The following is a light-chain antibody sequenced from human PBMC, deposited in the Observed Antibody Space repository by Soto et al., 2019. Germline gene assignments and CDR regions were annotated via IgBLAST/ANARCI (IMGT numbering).Light chain of an antibody. CDR3: QQRADWPLT. V-gene: IGKV3-11*01. CDR1: HSIGPY. J-gene: IGKJ4*01. CDR2: DVS. Sequence: EIVLTQSPATVSLSPGERATLSCRTSHSIGPYLAWYQQKPGQAPRLLIYDVSIRATGIPARFSGSGSGTDFTLTVSSLEPADVAVYYCQQRADWPLTFGGGNKVEIK.